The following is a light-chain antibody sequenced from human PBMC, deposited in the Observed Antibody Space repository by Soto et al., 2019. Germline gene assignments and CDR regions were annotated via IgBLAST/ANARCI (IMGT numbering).Light chain of an antibody. V-gene: IGLV1-44*01. CDR1: SSNIGSNT. J-gene: IGLJ1*01. Sequence: QSVLSQPPSASGAPGQRGTISCSGSSSNIGSNTVNWFQQLPGTAPKLLIYTNDQRPSGVPDRFSGSKSGTSASLAISGLQSEDEADYYFAAWDDSLNGYVFATGTKLTV. CDR2: TND. CDR3: AAWDDSLNGYV.